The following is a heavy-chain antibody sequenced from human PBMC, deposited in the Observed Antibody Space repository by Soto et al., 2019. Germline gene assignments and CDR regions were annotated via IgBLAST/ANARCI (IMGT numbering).Heavy chain of an antibody. V-gene: IGHV4-31*03. CDR2: IFYSVST. J-gene: IGHJ6*02. CDR3: ARGPGLDSYYYGMDV. Sequence: PSETLSLTCTVSGASISSGDSYWTWVRQHPGKGLEWIGYIFYSVSTYYNPSLTGRVTISVDTSKNQFSLRLRSVTAADTAVYYCARGPGLDSYYYGMDVWGRGTTVTVSS. CDR1: GASISSGDSY. D-gene: IGHD4-17*01.